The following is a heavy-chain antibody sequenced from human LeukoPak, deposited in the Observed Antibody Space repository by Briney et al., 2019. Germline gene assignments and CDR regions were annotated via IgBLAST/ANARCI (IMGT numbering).Heavy chain of an antibody. V-gene: IGHV4-59*01. D-gene: IGHD4-17*01. Sequence: SSETLSLTCTVSGGSISSYYWSWIRQPPGKGLEWIGYIYNNGRTNYYPSFKSRATISVDTSKNQFSLKLTSVTAADTAVYYCARDSGSTVFWFFDLWGRGTLVSVFS. CDR2: IYNNGRT. CDR1: GGSISSYY. CDR3: ARDSGSTVFWFFDL. J-gene: IGHJ2*01.